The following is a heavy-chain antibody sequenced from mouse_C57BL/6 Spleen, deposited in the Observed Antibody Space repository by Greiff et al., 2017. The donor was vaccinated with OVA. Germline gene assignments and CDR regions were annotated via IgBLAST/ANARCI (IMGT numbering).Heavy chain of an antibody. Sequence: QVQLQQPGAELVRPGSSVKLSCKASGYTFTSYWMHWVKQRPIQGLEWIGNIDPSDSETHYNQKFKDKATLTVDKSSSTAYMQLSSLTSEDSSVYFCASGGSYWYFDVWGTGTTVTVSS. CDR2: IDPSDSET. J-gene: IGHJ1*03. CDR1: GYTFTSYW. CDR3: ASGGSYWYFDV. V-gene: IGHV1-52*01. D-gene: IGHD1-1*02.